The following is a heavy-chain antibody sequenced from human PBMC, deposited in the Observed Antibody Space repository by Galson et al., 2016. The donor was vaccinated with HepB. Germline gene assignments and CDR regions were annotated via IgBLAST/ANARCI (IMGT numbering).Heavy chain of an antibody. CDR1: GGSISSSSYY. CDR3: ARHLKIQLWLRGNWFDP. D-gene: IGHD5-18*01. V-gene: IGHV4-39*01. J-gene: IGHJ5*02. CDR2: IYYSGST. Sequence: SETLSLTCTVSGGSISSSSYYWGWIRQPPGKGLEWIGSIYYSGSTYYNPSLKSRVTISVDTSKNQFSLKLSFVTAADTAVYYCARHLKIQLWLRGNWFDPWGQGTLVTVSS.